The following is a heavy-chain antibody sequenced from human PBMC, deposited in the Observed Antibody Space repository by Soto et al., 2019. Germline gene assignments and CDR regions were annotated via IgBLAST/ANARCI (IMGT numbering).Heavy chain of an antibody. CDR2: INHSGST. V-gene: IGHV4-34*01. D-gene: IGHD1-1*01. CDR1: GGSFSGYY. CDR3: ARARTWNKIYFGY. J-gene: IGHJ4*02. Sequence: SETLSLTCAVYGGSFSGYYWSWIRQPPGKGLERIGEINHSGSTNYNPSLKSRVTISVDTSKNQFPLKLSSVTAADTAVYYCARARTWNKIYFGYCGQGTLVTVSS.